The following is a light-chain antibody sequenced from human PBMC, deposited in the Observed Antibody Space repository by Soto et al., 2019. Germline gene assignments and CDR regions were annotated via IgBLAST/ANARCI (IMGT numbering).Light chain of an antibody. CDR3: QQYFHWPPYT. CDR1: QSIETH. J-gene: IGKJ2*01. V-gene: IGKV3-15*01. CDR2: GAS. Sequence: EIVLTQSPATVSVSPGERATLSCRASQSIETHLAWYQQRPGQAPRLLIFGASNRATGIPARFSGSGSGTDFTLTISSLQSADSAVYYCQQYFHWPPYTFGQVTKLEIK.